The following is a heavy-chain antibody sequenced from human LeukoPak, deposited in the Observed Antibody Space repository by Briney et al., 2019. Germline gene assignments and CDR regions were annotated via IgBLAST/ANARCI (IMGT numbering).Heavy chain of an antibody. J-gene: IGHJ6*03. D-gene: IGHD3-10*01. CDR1: GDSTSSHY. CDR2: IHYSGST. CDR3: ARERSHFWYMDV. Sequence: PSETLSLTCTVSGDSTSSHYWSWIRQSPGKGLEWLGFIHYSGSTDYSPSLRSRVSISIDTSRNQFTLRSVTAADSAIYYCARERSHFWYMDVWGKGTTVTVSS. V-gene: IGHV4-59*11.